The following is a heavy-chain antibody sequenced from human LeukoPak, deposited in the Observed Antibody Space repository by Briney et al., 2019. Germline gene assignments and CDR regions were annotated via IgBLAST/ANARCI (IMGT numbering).Heavy chain of an antibody. CDR3: ARDPRFLEWLSKFDY. CDR1: GFTFSSYE. V-gene: IGHV3-48*03. J-gene: IGHJ4*02. D-gene: IGHD3-3*01. Sequence: GGSLRLSCAASGFTFSSYEMNWVRQAPGKGLEWVSYISSGGATIYYADSVKGRFTISRDNAKNSLYLQMNSLRAEDTAVYYCARDPRFLEWLSKFDYWGQGTLVTVS. CDR2: ISSGGATI.